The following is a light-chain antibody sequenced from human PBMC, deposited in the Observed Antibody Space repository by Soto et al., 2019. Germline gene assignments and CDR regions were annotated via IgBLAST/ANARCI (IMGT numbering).Light chain of an antibody. CDR3: SSYTGGNARVG. V-gene: IGLV2-14*01. Sequence: QSVLTQPASVSGSPGPSITISCTGSDVGAYRYVSWYQQHPGKAPSLMIYDVSNRPSGVSDRLSGSKSGNTASLAISGLQPEDEGYFFSSSYTGGNARVGFGGGTKLTVL. J-gene: IGLJ2*01. CDR2: DVS. CDR1: SDVGAYRY.